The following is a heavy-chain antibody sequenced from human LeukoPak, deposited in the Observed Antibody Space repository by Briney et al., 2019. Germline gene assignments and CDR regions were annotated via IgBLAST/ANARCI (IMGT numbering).Heavy chain of an antibody. CDR1: GGSISSSSYY. CDR2: IYHSGST. V-gene: IGHV4-39*07. J-gene: IGHJ3*02. D-gene: IGHD4/OR15-4a*01. CDR3: AVLLTLYDAFDI. Sequence: SETLSLTCTVSGGSISSSSYYWGWIRQPPGKGLEWIGSIYHSGSTYYNPSLKSRVTISVDTSKNQFSLKLSSVTAADTAVYYCAVLLTLYDAFDIWGQGTMVTVSS.